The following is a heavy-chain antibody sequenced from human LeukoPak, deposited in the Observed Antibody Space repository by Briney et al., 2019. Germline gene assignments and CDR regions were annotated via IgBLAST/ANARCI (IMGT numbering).Heavy chain of an antibody. CDR1: GFTFSSSW. Sequence: GGSLRLSCAASGFTFSSSWMHWVRQVPGKGLVWVSRISSDGITTYYADSVKGRFTISRDNAKNTVYLQMNSLRAEDTAVYYCARMEVAWGQGTIVTVSS. J-gene: IGHJ3*01. CDR3: ARMEVA. V-gene: IGHV3-74*01. CDR2: ISSDGITT. D-gene: IGHD3-3*01.